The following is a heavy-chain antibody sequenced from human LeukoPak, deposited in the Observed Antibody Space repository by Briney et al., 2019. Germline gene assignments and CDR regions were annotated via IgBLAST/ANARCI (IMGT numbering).Heavy chain of an antibody. Sequence: SETLSLTCTVSGGSISSYYWSWIRQPPGKGLEWIGYISYSGSNNYYPSPKNRVTISVDTSKNQFSLNLSTMTAADTAVYYCARGGREQQWLAINLFDYWGKGTLVTAST. CDR3: ARGGREQQWLAINLFDY. V-gene: IGHV4-59*01. CDR2: ISYSGSN. CDR1: GGSISSYY. D-gene: IGHD6-19*01. J-gene: IGHJ4*02.